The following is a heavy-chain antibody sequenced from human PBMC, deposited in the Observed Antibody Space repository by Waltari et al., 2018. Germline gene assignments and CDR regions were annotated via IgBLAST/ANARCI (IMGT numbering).Heavy chain of an antibody. V-gene: IGHV1-2*02. J-gene: IGHJ4*02. CDR2: IDPNTGGT. D-gene: IGHD3-16*01. Sequence: QVHLVQSGAEVRKPGASVKVSCKGSGYTFTGYYIQWLRQAPGQGLEWMGRIDPNTGGTKLAQKFQGRVTMTRDTSINTVYMELSSLGSDDTAVYYCARDLYDSRVPGDYFDYWGQGTLVTVSS. CDR3: ARDLYDSRVPGDYFDY. CDR1: GYTFTGYY.